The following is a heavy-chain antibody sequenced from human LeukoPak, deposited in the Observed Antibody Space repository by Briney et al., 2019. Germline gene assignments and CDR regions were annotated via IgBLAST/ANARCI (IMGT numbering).Heavy chain of an antibody. CDR1: GGSISSYY. D-gene: IGHD1-1*01. J-gene: IGHJ4*02. V-gene: IGHV4-59*08. Sequence: KTSETLSLTCTVSGGSISSYYWSGLRQPRGKGLEWIGYINDSGSTNANPSLKSRVTMSVDTSKNQFSLKLSSVTAADTAVYYCTRRGRNNWGEGNDYWGQGTLVTVSS. CDR2: INDSGST. CDR3: TRRGRNNWGEGNDY.